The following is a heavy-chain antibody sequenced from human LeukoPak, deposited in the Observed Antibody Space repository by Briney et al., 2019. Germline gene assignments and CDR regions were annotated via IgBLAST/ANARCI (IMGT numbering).Heavy chain of an antibody. J-gene: IGHJ6*02. Sequence: GGSLRLSCAASGFTFSSYSMNWVRQAPGKGLEWVSSISSSSSYIYYADSVKGRFTISRDNAKNSLYLQMNSLRAEDTAVDYCARDFDPSVAYCGGDCYSVYYYGMDVWGQGTTVTVSS. CDR3: ARDFDPSVAYCGGDCYSVYYYGMDV. D-gene: IGHD2-21*02. V-gene: IGHV3-21*01. CDR2: ISSSSSYI. CDR1: GFTFSSYS.